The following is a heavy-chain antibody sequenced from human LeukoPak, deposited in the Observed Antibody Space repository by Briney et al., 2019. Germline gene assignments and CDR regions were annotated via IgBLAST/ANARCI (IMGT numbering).Heavy chain of an antibody. Sequence: KPSETLSLTCTVSGGSISSSGYYWGWIRQPPGKGLEWIGSIYYSGSTNYNPSLKSRVTISVDTSKNQFTLKLSSVTAADTAVYYCARAWGFSSGWYGYYFDYWGQGTLVTVSS. J-gene: IGHJ4*02. CDR2: IYYSGST. CDR1: GGSISSSGYY. V-gene: IGHV4-39*06. CDR3: ARAWGFSSGWYGYYFDY. D-gene: IGHD6-19*01.